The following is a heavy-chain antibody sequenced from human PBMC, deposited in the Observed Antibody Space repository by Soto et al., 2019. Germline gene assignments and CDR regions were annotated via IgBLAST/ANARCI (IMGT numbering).Heavy chain of an antibody. Sequence: PGGSLRLSCAASGFAFSNYEMNWVRQAPGKGLEWVSYISLSGSTIYYADSVKGRFTISRDNSKNTLYLQMNSLRAEDTAVYYCAKDLGYSYSPPDYWGQGTLVTVSS. D-gene: IGHD5-18*01. J-gene: IGHJ4*02. CDR3: AKDLGYSYSPPDY. V-gene: IGHV3-48*03. CDR1: GFAFSNYE. CDR2: ISLSGSTI.